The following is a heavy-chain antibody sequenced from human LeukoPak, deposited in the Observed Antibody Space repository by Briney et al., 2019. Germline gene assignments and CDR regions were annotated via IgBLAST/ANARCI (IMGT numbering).Heavy chain of an antibody. J-gene: IGHJ3*02. CDR2: IFPGDSDT. V-gene: IGHV5-51*01. CDR3: ARTNYSDSSGYFYGGDALNI. CDR1: GYSFTSYW. Sequence: GESLKISWQGLGYSFTSYWIGWVRQMPGKGLEWMGIIFPGDSDTRYSPSFQGQVTISADKSINTAFLQWSSLKASDTAMYYCARTNYSDSSGYFYGGDALNIWGQGTMVTVSS. D-gene: IGHD3-22*01.